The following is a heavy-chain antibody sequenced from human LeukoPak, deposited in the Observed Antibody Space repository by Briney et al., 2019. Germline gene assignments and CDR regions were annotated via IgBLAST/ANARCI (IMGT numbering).Heavy chain of an antibody. Sequence: SETLSLTCTVSGGSISSSRYYWGWIRQPPGKGLEWIASISYSGSSYYNPSLKSRVTISVDTSKNQVSLQLSSVTAADTAVYYCVRDDYGDYTRRFDPWGQGTLVSVSS. J-gene: IGHJ5*02. CDR3: VRDDYGDYTRRFDP. CDR2: ISYSGSS. CDR1: GGSISSSRYY. D-gene: IGHD4-17*01. V-gene: IGHV4-39*07.